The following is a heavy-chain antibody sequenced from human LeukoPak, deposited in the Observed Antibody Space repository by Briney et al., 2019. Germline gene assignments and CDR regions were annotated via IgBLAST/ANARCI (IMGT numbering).Heavy chain of an antibody. Sequence: GGSLRLSCAASGYTFSSYAMSWVRQAPGKGLEWVSGISGSGGNTYYADSVKGRFTISRDNSKNTQYLQMNSLRAEDTAVYYCAKRSSIRTFDYWGQGTLVTVSS. D-gene: IGHD2-2*01. CDR2: ISGSGGNT. CDR1: GYTFSSYA. V-gene: IGHV3-23*01. J-gene: IGHJ4*02. CDR3: AKRSSIRTFDY.